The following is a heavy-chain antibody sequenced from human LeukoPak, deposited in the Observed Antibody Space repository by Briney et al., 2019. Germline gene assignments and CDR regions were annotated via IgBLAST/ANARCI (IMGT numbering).Heavy chain of an antibody. CDR2: IYYSGST. D-gene: IGHD3-10*01. J-gene: IGHJ6*03. CDR3: ATHGSGYYYMDV. CDR1: GGSISSSSYY. V-gene: IGHV4-39*01. Sequence: SETLSLTCTVSGGSISSSSYYWGWIRQPPGKGLEWIGSIYYSGSTYYNPSLKSRVTISVDTSKNQFSLKLSSVTAADTAVYYCATHGSGYYYMDVWGKGTTVTISS.